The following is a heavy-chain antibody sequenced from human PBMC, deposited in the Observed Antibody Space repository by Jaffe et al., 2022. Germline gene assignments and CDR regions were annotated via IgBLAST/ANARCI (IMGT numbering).Heavy chain of an antibody. CDR1: GGSFSGYY. Sequence: QVQLQQWGAGLLKPSETLSLTCAVYGGSFSGYYWSWIRQPPGKGLEWIGEINHSGSTNYNPSLKSRVTISVDTSKNQFSLKLSSVTAADTAVYYCAREKRGKVRGVRAFDIWGQGTMVTVSS. J-gene: IGHJ3*02. D-gene: IGHD3-10*01. CDR2: INHSGST. V-gene: IGHV4-34*01. CDR3: AREKRGKVRGVRAFDI.